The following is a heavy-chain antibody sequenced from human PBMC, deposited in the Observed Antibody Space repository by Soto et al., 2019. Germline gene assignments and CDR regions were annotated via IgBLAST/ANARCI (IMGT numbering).Heavy chain of an antibody. J-gene: IGHJ6*02. CDR3: ARESGYSYGWGYYYYGMDV. CDR1: GGTFSSYA. D-gene: IGHD5-18*01. Sequence: ASVKVSCKASGGTFSSYAISRVRQAPGQGLEWMGGIIPIFGTANYAQKFQGRVTITADKSTSTAYMELSSLRSEDTAVYYCARESGYSYGWGYYYYGMDVWGQGTTVTVSS. CDR2: IIPIFGTA. V-gene: IGHV1-69*06.